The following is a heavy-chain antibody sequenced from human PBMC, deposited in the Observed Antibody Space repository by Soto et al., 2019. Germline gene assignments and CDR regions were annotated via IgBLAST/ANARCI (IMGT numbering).Heavy chain of an antibody. Sequence: ASVKVSCKTSRYIFTGYYMHWVRQAPGQGLEWMGWINPNSGDTNYAQRFKGRVSMTSDTSINTAYLELSRLRPGDTAVFFCARSHSAYHYHAMDAWGQGTTVTVS. CDR1: RYIFTGYY. CDR3: ARSHSAYHYHAMDA. J-gene: IGHJ6*02. V-gene: IGHV1-2*02. CDR2: INPNSGDT.